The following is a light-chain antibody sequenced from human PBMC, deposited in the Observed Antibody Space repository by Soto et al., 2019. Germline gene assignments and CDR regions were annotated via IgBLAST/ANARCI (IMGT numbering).Light chain of an antibody. Sequence: EMVLSQSPGTPSLSPGDRATLSCRASQRVGSSLAWYQQKPGQAPRLLIYDASSRATGIPDRFSGSGSGTDFTLTISRLEPEDFAVYYCQQYGSSPWTFGQGTKVDIK. CDR2: DAS. J-gene: IGKJ1*01. V-gene: IGKV3-20*01. CDR3: QQYGSSPWT. CDR1: QRVGSS.